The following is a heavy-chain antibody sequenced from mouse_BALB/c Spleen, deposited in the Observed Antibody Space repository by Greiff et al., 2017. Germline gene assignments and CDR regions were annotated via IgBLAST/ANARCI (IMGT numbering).Heavy chain of an antibody. CDR2: IDPFNGGT. CDR3: ATYYGSSYVRFAY. D-gene: IGHD1-1*01. Sequence: VQLQQSGPELMKPGASVKISCKASGYSFTSYYMHWVKQSHGKSLEWIGYIDPFNGGTSYNQKFKGKATLTVDKSSSTAYMHLSSLTSEDSAVYYCATYYGSSYVRFAYWGQGTLVTVSA. J-gene: IGHJ3*01. V-gene: IGHV1S135*01. CDR1: GYSFTSYY.